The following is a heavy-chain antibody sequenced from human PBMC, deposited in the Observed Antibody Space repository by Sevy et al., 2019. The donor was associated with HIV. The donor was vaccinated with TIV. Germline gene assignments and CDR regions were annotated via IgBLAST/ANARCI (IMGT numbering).Heavy chain of an antibody. CDR1: GFTFISYA. CDR3: AKDQGYCSSTSCYSDY. CDR2: ISGSGGRT. Sequence: GGSLRLSCAASGFTFISYAMSWVRQAPGKGLEWVSAISGSGGRTYYADSVKGRFTISRDNSKNTLYLQMNSLRAEDTAVYHCAKDQGYCSSTSCYSDYWGQGTLVTASS. J-gene: IGHJ4*02. V-gene: IGHV3-23*01. D-gene: IGHD2-2*01.